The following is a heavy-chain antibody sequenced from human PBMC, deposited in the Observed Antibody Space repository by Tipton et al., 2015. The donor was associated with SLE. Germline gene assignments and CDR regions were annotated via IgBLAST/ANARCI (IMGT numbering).Heavy chain of an antibody. V-gene: IGHV4-61*02. J-gene: IGHJ5*02. CDR3: ASGGYYASGSYYGGWFDP. Sequence: TLSLTCTVSGDSISTTSDYWTWIRQPAGKRLEWIGRIYNSGSALYDPALRGRVTISVDTSKNQISLKLSSVTAADTAVYYCASGGYYASGSYYGGWFDPWGQGTLVTVSS. CDR1: GDSISTTSDY. CDR2: IYNSGSA. D-gene: IGHD3-10*01.